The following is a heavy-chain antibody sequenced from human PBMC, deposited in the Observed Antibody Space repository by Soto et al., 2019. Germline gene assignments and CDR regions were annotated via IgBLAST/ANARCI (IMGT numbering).Heavy chain of an antibody. J-gene: IGHJ6*02. D-gene: IGHD3-9*01. V-gene: IGHV3-33*01. CDR3: ARDYYDILTGWVDYYYYGMDV. CDR2: IWYDGSNK. CDR1: GFTFSSYG. Sequence: GGSLRLSCAASGFTFSSYGMHWVRQAPGKGLEWVAVIWYDGSNKYYADSVKGRFTISRDNSKNTLYLQMNGLRAEDTAVYYCARDYYDILTGWVDYYYYGMDVWGQGTTVTVSS.